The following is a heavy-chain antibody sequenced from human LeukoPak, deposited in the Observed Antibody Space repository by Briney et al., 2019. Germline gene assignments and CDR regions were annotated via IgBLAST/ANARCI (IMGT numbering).Heavy chain of an antibody. CDR3: ARRPPDHYYYMDV. CDR1: GFTFSSYG. Sequence: PGGSLRLSCAASGFTFSSYGMSWVRQAPGKGLEWVSSISSSSYIYYADSVKGRFTISRDNAKNSLYLQMNSLRAEDTAVYYCARRPPDHYYYMDVWGKGTTVTVSS. V-gene: IGHV3-21*01. CDR2: ISSSSYI. J-gene: IGHJ6*03.